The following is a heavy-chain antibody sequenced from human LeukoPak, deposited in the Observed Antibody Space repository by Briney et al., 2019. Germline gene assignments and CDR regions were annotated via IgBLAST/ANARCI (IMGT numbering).Heavy chain of an antibody. J-gene: IGHJ4*02. CDR2: ISYDGSNK. Sequence: AGRSLRLSCAASGFTFSSYGMHWVRQAPGKGLEWVAVISYDGSNKYYADSVKGRFTISRDNSKNTLYLQMNSLRAEDTAVYYCAKDRRYSSGWYYFDYWGQGTLVTVSS. V-gene: IGHV3-30*18. CDR1: GFTFSSYG. D-gene: IGHD6-19*01. CDR3: AKDRRYSSGWYYFDY.